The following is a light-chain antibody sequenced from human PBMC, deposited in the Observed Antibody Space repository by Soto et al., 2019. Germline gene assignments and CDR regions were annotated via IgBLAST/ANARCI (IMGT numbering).Light chain of an antibody. J-gene: IGLJ3*02. V-gene: IGLV2-14*01. Sequence: QSALTQPASVSGSLGQAMTISRTGTSSDVGGYNYVSWYQQHPRKKPKVLIYDVSSRPSGVSNRFSGSKSGNTASLTISGLQAEDEADYYCSSYTSSSTLVFGGGTKLTVL. CDR2: DVS. CDR3: SSYTSSSTLV. CDR1: SSDVGGYNY.